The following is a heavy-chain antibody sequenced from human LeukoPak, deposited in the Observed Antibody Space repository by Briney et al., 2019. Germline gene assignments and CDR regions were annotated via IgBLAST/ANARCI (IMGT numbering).Heavy chain of an antibody. Sequence: GGSLRLSCAASGFNFANHAMSWVRQTPGKGLEWVSAISGGGDITYYADSVTGRFTISRANSKDTLFLQMHSLRPGDTAVYYCVREDTPATANYWGQGTLVTISS. CDR2: ISGGGDIT. CDR1: GFNFANHA. J-gene: IGHJ4*02. D-gene: IGHD2-21*02. CDR3: VREDTPATANY. V-gene: IGHV3-23*01.